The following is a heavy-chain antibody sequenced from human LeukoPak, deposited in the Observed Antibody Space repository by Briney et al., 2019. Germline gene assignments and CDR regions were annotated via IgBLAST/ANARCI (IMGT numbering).Heavy chain of an antibody. CDR3: ARHSPPWSGWYRNYYYYMDV. D-gene: IGHD6-19*01. CDR1: GGSFSGYY. J-gene: IGHJ6*03. Sequence: SETLSLTCAVYGGSFSGYYWSWIRQPPGKGLEWIGEINHSGSTNYNPSLKSRVTISVDTSKNQFSLKLSSVTAADTAVYYCARHSPPWSGWYRNYYYYMDVWGKGTTVTVSS. V-gene: IGHV4-34*01. CDR2: INHSGST.